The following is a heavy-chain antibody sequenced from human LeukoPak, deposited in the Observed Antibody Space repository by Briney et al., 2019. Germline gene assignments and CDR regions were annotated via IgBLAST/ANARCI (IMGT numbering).Heavy chain of an antibody. V-gene: IGHV3-21*01. CDR3: ARDLNWGAGASDI. Sequence: GGSLRFSCAASGFAFSSYSMSWVRQAPGKGLEWVSSINVSPAYISYADSVKGRFTISRDNAKSSLYLQMNSLRAEDTAVYFCARDLNWGAGASDIWGQGTVVTVSS. J-gene: IGHJ3*02. CDR1: GFAFSSYS. CDR2: INVSPAYI. D-gene: IGHD7-27*01.